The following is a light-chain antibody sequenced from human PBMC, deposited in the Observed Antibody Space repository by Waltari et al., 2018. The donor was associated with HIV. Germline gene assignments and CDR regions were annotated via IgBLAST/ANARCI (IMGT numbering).Light chain of an antibody. CDR3: QSADITGTLGV. CDR1: ALPRQF. V-gene: IGLV3-25*03. J-gene: IGLJ2*01. CDR2: KDS. Sequence: SYELAQPPSVSVSPGQTARLTCSGDALPRQFGYLYQQKPGQAPIVVIYKDSERPSGIPERFSGFISGTTATLTISAVQAEDEADYYCQSADITGTLGVFGGGTRLTV.